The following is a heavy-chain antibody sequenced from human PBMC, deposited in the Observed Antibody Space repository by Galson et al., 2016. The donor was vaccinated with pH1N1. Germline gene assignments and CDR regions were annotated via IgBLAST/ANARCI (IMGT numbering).Heavy chain of an antibody. J-gene: IGHJ4*02. CDR1: GYTFTRYY. V-gene: IGHV1-46*03. CDR3: TRDLGRPRDY. Sequence: SVKVSCKASGYTFTRYYFHWVRQAPGQGLEWMGVIDPSDGGTTYAQKFQARVTMTRDTSTSTVYVEVYSLKSEDTAVYYCTRDLGRPRDYWGQGTLVTVSS. CDR2: IDPSDGGT. D-gene: IGHD1-26*01.